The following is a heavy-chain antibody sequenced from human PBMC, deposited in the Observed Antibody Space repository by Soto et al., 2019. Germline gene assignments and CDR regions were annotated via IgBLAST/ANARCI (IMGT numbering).Heavy chain of an antibody. V-gene: IGHV1-3*01. CDR2: INAGNGNT. CDR1: GYTFTSYA. D-gene: IGHD6-13*01. Sequence: ASVKVSCKASGYTFTSYAMHWVRQAPGQRLEWMGWINAGNGNTKYSQKFQGRVTITRDTSASTAYMELSSLRSEDTAVYYCARSYIAAAGYYFDYWGQGTLVTVSS. CDR3: ARSYIAAAGYYFDY. J-gene: IGHJ4*02.